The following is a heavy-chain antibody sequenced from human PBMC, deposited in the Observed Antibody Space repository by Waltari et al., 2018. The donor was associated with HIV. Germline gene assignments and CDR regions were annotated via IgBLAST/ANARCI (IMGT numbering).Heavy chain of an antibody. D-gene: IGHD2-21*01. CDR3: ARVLIGADNSFDF. V-gene: IGHV5-51*01. CDR2: IYPGDSET. Sequence: EVQLVQSGPEVKKPGESAKGSCRIPGYTFGSYWIGWVRQMSGKGLEWMGIIYPGDSETRYNPSFQGKVTISADTSINTAYLQWHRLQASDTAVYYCARVLIGADNSFDFWGQGTMVTVSS. J-gene: IGHJ3*01. CDR1: GYTFGSYW.